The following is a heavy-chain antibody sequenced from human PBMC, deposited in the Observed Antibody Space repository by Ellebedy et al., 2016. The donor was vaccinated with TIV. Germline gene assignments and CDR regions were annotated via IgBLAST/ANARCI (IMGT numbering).Heavy chain of an antibody. CDR3: ARDGYSHGFDY. V-gene: IGHV4-4*02. Sequence: MPGGSLRLSCTVSGGSIRSYYWSWVRQPPGKGLEWIGEIYHSGSTNYNPSLKSRVTISVDKSKNQFSLKLSSVTAADTAVYYCARDGYSHGFDYWGQGTLVTVSS. CDR1: GGSIRSYY. D-gene: IGHD5-24*01. CDR2: IYHSGST. J-gene: IGHJ4*02.